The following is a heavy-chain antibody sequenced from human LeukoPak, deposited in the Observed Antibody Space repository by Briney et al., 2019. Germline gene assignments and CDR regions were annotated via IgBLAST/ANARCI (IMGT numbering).Heavy chain of an antibody. D-gene: IGHD3-16*01. CDR3: AKGLGGIYPRSRVLDM. CDR2: ISDSGDST. CDR1: GFTFSNYA. J-gene: IGHJ3*02. Sequence: PGRSLRLSCAASGFTFSNYAMNWVRQAPGKGLEWVSAISDSGDSTIYPDSVKGRFTISEDNSKNMLYLQMNSLRAEDTAVYYCAKGLGGIYPRSRVLDMWGQGTMVTVCS. V-gene: IGHV3-23*01.